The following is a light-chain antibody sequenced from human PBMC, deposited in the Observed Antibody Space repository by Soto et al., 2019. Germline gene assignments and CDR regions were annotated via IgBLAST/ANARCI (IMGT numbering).Light chain of an antibody. Sequence: QLVLTQSPSASASLGASVKLTCTLSSGHSSYAIAWHQQQPEKGPRYLTKLNSDGSHSKGDGIPDRFSGSSSGAERYLTISSLQSEDEADYYCQTWGTGIQAVFGGGTQLTVL. CDR1: SGHSSYA. CDR3: QTWGTGIQAV. J-gene: IGLJ7*01. CDR2: LNSDGSH. V-gene: IGLV4-69*01.